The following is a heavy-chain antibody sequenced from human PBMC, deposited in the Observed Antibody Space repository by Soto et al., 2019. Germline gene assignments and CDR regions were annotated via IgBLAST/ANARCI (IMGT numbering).Heavy chain of an antibody. CDR1: GGSFSGYY. V-gene: IGHV4-34*01. J-gene: IGHJ6*02. D-gene: IGHD6-6*01. CDR3: ARAVHGIAARLPYYYGMDV. CDR2: INHSGST. Sequence: QVQLQQWGAGLLKPSETLSLTCAVYGGSFSGYYWSWIHQPPGKGLEWIGEINHSGSTNYNPSLKSRVTISVDTSKNQFSLKLSSVTAADTAVYYSARAVHGIAARLPYYYGMDVWGQGTTVTVSS.